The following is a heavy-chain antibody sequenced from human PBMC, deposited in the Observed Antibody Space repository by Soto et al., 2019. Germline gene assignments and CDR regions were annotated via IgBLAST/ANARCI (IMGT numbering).Heavy chain of an antibody. D-gene: IGHD3-3*01. CDR3: TTEVQYDFWSGYSGAGNV. CDR1: GLTFSNAW. CDR2: IKSKTDGGTT. V-gene: IGHV3-15*01. J-gene: IGHJ6*02. Sequence: PGGSLRLSCAGTGLTFSNAWMSWVRQTPGKGLEWVGRIKSKTDGGTTDYAAPVKGRFTISRDDSKNTLFLQMKSLTTEDTAVYHCTTEVQYDFWSGYSGAGNVWGQGTTGTVP.